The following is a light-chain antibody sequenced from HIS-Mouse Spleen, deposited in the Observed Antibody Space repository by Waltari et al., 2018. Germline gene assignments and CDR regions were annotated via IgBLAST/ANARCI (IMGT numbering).Light chain of an antibody. J-gene: IGLJ2*01. V-gene: IGLV3-10*01. Sequence: SYELTQPPSVSVSPGQTARNTCSGDALPKKYAYWYQPKSGQAPVLVIYEDSKRPSGIPVRFSGSSSGTMATLTISGAQVEDEADYYCYSTDSSGNHRVFGGGTKLTVL. CDR1: ALPKKY. CDR3: YSTDSSGNHRV. CDR2: EDS.